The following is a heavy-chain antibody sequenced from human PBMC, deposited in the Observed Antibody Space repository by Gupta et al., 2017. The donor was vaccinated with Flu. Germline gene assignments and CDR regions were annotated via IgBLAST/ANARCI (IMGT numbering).Heavy chain of an antibody. CDR2: LYISGSI. V-gene: IGHV4-61*02. CDR3: ARGRYSSTWYNGMDV. J-gene: IGHJ6*02. Sequence: QVQLQQSGPGLVKPSQTLSLTCRLSGGSIHTGGYYWSWIRQSAGKGLEWIGRLYISGSIDYNPSLKSRVTISIDTSRNQFSLRLNSVTAADTAMYYCARGRYSSTWYNGMDVWGQGTMVTVSS. CDR1: GGSIHTGGYY. D-gene: IGHD6-13*01.